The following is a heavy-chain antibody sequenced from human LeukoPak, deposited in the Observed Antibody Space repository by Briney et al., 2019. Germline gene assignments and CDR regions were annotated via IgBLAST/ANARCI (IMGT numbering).Heavy chain of an antibody. J-gene: IGHJ3*02. CDR3: AVSGSPLDAFDI. V-gene: IGHV4-39*01. CDR1: GGSISSSSYY. CDR2: IYYSGST. D-gene: IGHD1-26*01. Sequence: SETLSLTCTVSGGSISSSSYYWGWIRQPPGKGLEWIGSIYYSGSTYYNPSLKSRVTISVDTSKNQFSLKLSSVTAADMAVYYCAVSGSPLDAFDIWGQGTMVTVSS.